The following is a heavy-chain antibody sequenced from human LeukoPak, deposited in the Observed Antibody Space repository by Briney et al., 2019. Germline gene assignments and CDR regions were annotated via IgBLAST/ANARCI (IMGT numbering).Heavy chain of an antibody. D-gene: IGHD2-21*02. CDR1: GGSISSYY. V-gene: IGHV4-4*07. J-gene: IGHJ4*02. Sequence: SETLSLTCTVSGGSISSYYWSWIRQPAGQGLEWIGRILTGGNTNYNPSLKSRVTMSGDRSKNQFSLKLSSVTAADTAVYYCARVGDSATYFDYWGQETLVTVSS. CDR3: ARVGDSATYFDY. CDR2: ILTGGNT.